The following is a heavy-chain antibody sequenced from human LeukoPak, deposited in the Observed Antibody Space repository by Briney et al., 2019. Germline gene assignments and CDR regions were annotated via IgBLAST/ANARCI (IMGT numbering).Heavy chain of an antibody. V-gene: IGHV4-39*01. Sequence: SETLSLTCTVSGGSISSSSYYWGWIRQPQGKGLEWIVSIYYSGSTYYNPSLKSRVTISVDTSKNQFSLKLSSVTAADTAVYYCARHTGSTMTGTGGWFDPWGQGTLVTVSS. D-gene: IGHD3-10*01. CDR2: IYYSGST. J-gene: IGHJ5*02. CDR1: GGSISSSSYY. CDR3: ARHTGSTMTGTGGWFDP.